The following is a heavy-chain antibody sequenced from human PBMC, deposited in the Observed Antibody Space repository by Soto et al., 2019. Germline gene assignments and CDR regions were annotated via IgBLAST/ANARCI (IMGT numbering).Heavy chain of an antibody. Sequence: PGESLKISCKVSGYSFTSHWIGWVRQMPGKDLEWMGIIYPGDSDTRYSPSFEGQVTMTRDTSISTAYMELSRLRSDDTAVYYCASRLGVEYYYGMDVWGQGTTVTVSS. CDR2: IYPGDSDT. CDR3: ASRLGVEYYYGMDV. V-gene: IGHV5-51*01. CDR1: GYSFTSHW. J-gene: IGHJ6*02. D-gene: IGHD3-16*01.